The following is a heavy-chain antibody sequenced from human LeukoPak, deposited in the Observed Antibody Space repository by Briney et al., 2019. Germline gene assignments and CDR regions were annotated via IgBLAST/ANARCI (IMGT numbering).Heavy chain of an antibody. CDR2: ISSSSSTI. CDR1: GFTFSSYS. CDR3: AREYYYDSSGPFDY. J-gene: IGHJ4*02. D-gene: IGHD3-22*01. V-gene: IGHV3-48*02. Sequence: GRSLRLSCAASGFTFSSYSMNWVRQAPGKGLEWVSYISSSSSTIYYADSVKGRFTISRDNAKNSLYLQMNSLRDEDTAVYYCAREYYYDSSGPFDYWGQGTLVTVSS.